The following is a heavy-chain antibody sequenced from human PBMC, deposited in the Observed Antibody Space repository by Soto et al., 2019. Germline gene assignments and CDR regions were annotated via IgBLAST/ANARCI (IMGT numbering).Heavy chain of an antibody. Sequence: GGSLRLSCAASGFTFDDYAMHWVRQAPGKGLEWVSGISWNSGSIGYADSVKGRFTISRGNAKNSLYLQMNSLRAEDTALYYCAKDGGGDYGDYYYYYYMDVWGKGTTVTVSS. D-gene: IGHD4-17*01. J-gene: IGHJ6*03. CDR1: GFTFDDYA. CDR2: ISWNSGSI. CDR3: AKDGGGDYGDYYYYYYMDV. V-gene: IGHV3-9*01.